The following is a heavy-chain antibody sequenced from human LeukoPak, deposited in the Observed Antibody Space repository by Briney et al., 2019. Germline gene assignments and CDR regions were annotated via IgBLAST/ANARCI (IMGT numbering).Heavy chain of an antibody. J-gene: IGHJ4*02. CDR2: MNPYSGNT. D-gene: IGHD1-1*01. CDR1: GYTFNSHD. CDR3: ARGYSPTLRTTGNDY. V-gene: IGHV1-8*01. Sequence: ASVKVSCKASGYTFNSHDINWVRQATGQGLEWMEWMNPYSGNTGYAQKFQGRVTMTRDTSINTAYLEFYSLRSEDTAVYYCARGYSPTLRTTGNDYWGQGTLVTVSS.